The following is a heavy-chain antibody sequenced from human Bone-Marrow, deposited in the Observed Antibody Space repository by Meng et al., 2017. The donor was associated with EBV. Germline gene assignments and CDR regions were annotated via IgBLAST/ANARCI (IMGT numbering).Heavy chain of an antibody. CDR1: GGSISKSNW. J-gene: IGHJ4*02. D-gene: IGHD4-17*01. CDR3: ARDLANDYGDYYFDY. CDR2: IYHSGST. V-gene: IGHV4-4*02. Sequence: QVLLRGSGPGLVKHSGTLALPCAVSGGSISKSNWWSWVRQPPGKGLEWIGEIYHSGSTNYNPSLKSRVTISVDKSKNQFSLKLSSVTAADTAVYYCARDLANDYGDYYFDYWGQGSLVTVSS.